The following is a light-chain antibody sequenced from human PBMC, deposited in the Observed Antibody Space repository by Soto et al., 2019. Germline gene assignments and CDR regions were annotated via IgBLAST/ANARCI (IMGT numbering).Light chain of an antibody. Sequence: IQLTQSPSSLSASVGDRVTITCRASQGISSFLAWYQQKPGKAPNLLIYGASTLQSGVPSRFSGSGSGTDFTLTIASLQPEDFATYYRQQLNSYPRTFGQGTKVDIK. CDR3: QQLNSYPRT. CDR2: GAS. J-gene: IGKJ1*01. V-gene: IGKV1-9*01. CDR1: QGISSF.